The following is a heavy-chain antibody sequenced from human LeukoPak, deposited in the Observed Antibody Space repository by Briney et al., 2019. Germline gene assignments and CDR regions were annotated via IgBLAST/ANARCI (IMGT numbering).Heavy chain of an antibody. D-gene: IGHD6-13*01. CDR1: GYTSTGYY. V-gene: IGHV1-2*02. J-gene: IGHJ5*02. Sequence: VASLKVSCKASGYTSTGYYMHSVRQAPGQGLEWMGWINPNSGGTNYAQNFQGRVTITKDTSISTAYMELSRLRSADTAVYSCASSSRATSNGFDPGGQGTLVTVSS. CDR3: ASSSRATSNGFDP. CDR2: INPNSGGT.